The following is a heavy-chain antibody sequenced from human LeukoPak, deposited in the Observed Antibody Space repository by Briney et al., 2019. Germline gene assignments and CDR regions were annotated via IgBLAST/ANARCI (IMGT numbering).Heavy chain of an antibody. V-gene: IGHV1-2*02. Sequence: ASVKVSCKASGYTFTGFYMHGVRQAPGQGLEWMGWINPNSGGTNFAQKFQGRVTMTRDTSISTAYMELSRLTSDDTAVYYCARYNIVGHTVDYWGQGTLVTVSS. CDR3: ARYNIVGHTVDY. J-gene: IGHJ4*02. D-gene: IGHD1-26*01. CDR2: INPNSGGT. CDR1: GYTFTGFY.